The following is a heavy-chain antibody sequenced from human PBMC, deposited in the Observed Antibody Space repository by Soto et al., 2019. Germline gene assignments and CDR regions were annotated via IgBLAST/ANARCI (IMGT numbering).Heavy chain of an antibody. Sequence: QVQLVESGGGVVQPGRSLRLSCAASGFTFSSYGMHWVRQAPGKGLEWVAVISYDGSNKYYADSVKGRFTISRDNSKNSLYLQMNSLRAEDTAVYYCAKGGWIQRPLDYWGQGTLVTVSS. V-gene: IGHV3-30*18. CDR1: GFTFSSYG. CDR2: ISYDGSNK. J-gene: IGHJ4*02. CDR3: AKGGWIQRPLDY. D-gene: IGHD5-18*01.